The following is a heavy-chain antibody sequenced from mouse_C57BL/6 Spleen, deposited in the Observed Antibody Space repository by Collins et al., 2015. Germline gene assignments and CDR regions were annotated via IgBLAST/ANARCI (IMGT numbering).Heavy chain of an antibody. D-gene: IGHD2-14*01. CDR3: ARDNYRYDVSWFAY. V-gene: IGHV5-4*02. J-gene: IGHJ3*01. CDR1: GFTFSDYY. CDR2: ISDGGSYT. Sequence: EVQLVESGGGLVKPGGSLKLSCAASGFTFSDYYMYWVRQTPEKRLEWVATISDGGSYTYYPDSVKGRFTISRDNAKNNLYLQMSSLKSEDTAMYYCARDNYRYDVSWFAYWGQGTLVTVSA.